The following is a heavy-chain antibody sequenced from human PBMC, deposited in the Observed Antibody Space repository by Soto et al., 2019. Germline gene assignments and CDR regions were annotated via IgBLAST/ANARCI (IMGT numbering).Heavy chain of an antibody. J-gene: IGHJ4*02. CDR1: GFTVSSNY. Sequence: EVQLVETGGGLIQPGGSLRLSCAASGFTVSSNYMSWVRQAPGKGLEWVSVIYSGGSTYYADSVKGRFTISRDNSKNTLYLHMNSLRAEDTAVYYCAASYYYDSSGYYPFDYWGQGTLVTVSS. CDR2: IYSGGST. V-gene: IGHV3-53*02. CDR3: AASYYYDSSGYYPFDY. D-gene: IGHD3-22*01.